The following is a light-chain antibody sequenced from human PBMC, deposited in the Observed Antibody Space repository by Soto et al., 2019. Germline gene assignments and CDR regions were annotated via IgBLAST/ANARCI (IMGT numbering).Light chain of an antibody. CDR2: LNSDGSH. Sequence: QLVLTQSPSASASLGASVKLTCTLSSGHSSYAIAWYQQQPEKGPRYLMKLNSDGSHSKGDGIPDRFSGSSSGAERYLTISSLQSEDDADYYCQTWGTVVFGGGTKLTVL. J-gene: IGLJ2*01. CDR3: QTWGTVV. CDR1: SGHSSYA. V-gene: IGLV4-69*01.